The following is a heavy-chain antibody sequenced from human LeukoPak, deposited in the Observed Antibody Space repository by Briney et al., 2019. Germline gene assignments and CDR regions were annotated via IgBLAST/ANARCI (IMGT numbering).Heavy chain of an antibody. V-gene: IGHV3-30*18. CDR2: ISYDGSNK. CDR3: AKAAAAGPKGPYYFDY. CDR1: GFTFSSYG. J-gene: IGHJ4*02. Sequence: GRSLRLSCAASGFTFSSYGMHWVRQAPGKGLEWVAVISYDGSNKYYADSVKGRFTISRDNSKNTLYLQMNSLRAEETAVYYCAKAAAAGPKGPYYFDYWGQGTLVTVSS. D-gene: IGHD6-13*01.